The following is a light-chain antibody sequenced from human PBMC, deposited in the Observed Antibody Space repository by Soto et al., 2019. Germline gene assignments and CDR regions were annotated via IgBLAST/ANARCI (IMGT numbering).Light chain of an antibody. V-gene: IGLV1-40*01. CDR3: QSYDSSLSGYV. CDR1: SSNTGAGYD. Sequence: QSVLTKPPTVTGAPGQRVTISCTGSSSNTGAGYDVHWYQQLPGTAPKLLIYGNSNRPSGVPDRFSGSKSGTSASLAITGLXAEDEADYYCQSYDSSLSGYVFGTGTKVTVL. CDR2: GNS. J-gene: IGLJ1*01.